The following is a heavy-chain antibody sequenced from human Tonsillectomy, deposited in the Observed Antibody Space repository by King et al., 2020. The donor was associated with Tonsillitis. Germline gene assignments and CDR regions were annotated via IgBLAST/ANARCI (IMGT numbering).Heavy chain of an antibody. CDR3: ARFPGGSYYFDY. Sequence: VQLQQWGAGLLKPSETLSLTCAVYGGSFSGYYWSWIRQPPGKGLEWIGEINHSGSTNYNPSLKSRVTISVDTSKNQFSLKLSSVTAADTAVYYCARFPGGSYYFDYWGQGTLVTVSS. J-gene: IGHJ4*02. D-gene: IGHD3-10*01. CDR1: GGSFSGYY. CDR2: INHSGST. V-gene: IGHV4-34*01.